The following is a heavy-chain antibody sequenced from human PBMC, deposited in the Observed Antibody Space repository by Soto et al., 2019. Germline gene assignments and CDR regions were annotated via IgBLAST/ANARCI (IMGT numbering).Heavy chain of an antibody. D-gene: IGHD3-9*01. CDR3: ATGTILSYNYRDV. CDR2: IDHSGST. V-gene: IGHV4-34*01. CDR1: GESLSGYY. J-gene: IGHJ6*03. Sequence: SETLSLTCAVYGESLSGYYWSWIRQPPGKGLEWIGQIDHSGSTYYNPSLKSRVTISRDTSKNQFSLNMNSVTAADGAVYYCATGTILSYNYRDVWGRGTTVTV.